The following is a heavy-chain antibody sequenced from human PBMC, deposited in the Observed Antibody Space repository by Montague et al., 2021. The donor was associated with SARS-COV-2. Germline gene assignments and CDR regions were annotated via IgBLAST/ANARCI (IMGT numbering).Heavy chain of an antibody. V-gene: IGHV4-39*01. D-gene: IGHD5-24*01. Sequence: SETLSLTCTVSGGSISSSSYYWGWIRQPPGKGLEWIGSIYYSGSTYYXXXLKSRVTISVDTPKNQFSLKLSSVTAADTAVYYCARLGLQLLGGHYFDYWGQGTLVTVSS. CDR1: GGSISSSSYY. J-gene: IGHJ4*02. CDR2: IYYSGST. CDR3: ARLGLQLLGGHYFDY.